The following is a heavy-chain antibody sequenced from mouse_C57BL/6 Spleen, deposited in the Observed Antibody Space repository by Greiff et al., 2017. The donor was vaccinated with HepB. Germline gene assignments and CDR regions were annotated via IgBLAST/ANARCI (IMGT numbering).Heavy chain of an antibody. V-gene: IGHV1-4*01. CDR1: GYTFTSYT. J-gene: IGHJ2*01. Sequence: VKVVESGAELARPGASVKMSCKASGYTFTSYTMHWVKQRPGQGLEWIGYINPSRGYTKYNQKFKDKATLTADKSSSTAYMQLSSLTSEDSAVYYCAKITTVVGDDWGQGTTLTVSS. D-gene: IGHD1-1*01. CDR3: AKITTVVGDD. CDR2: INPSRGYT.